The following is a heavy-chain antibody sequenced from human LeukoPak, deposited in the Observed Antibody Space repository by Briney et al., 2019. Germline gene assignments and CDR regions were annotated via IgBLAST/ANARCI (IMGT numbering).Heavy chain of an antibody. V-gene: IGHV4-30-4*01. J-gene: IGHJ4*02. Sequence: SETLSFTCTVSGGSISSGDYYWSWIRQPPGKGLEWIGYIYYSGSTYYNPSLKSRVTISVDTSKNQFSLKLSSVTAADTAVYYCARDRGVTYFDYWGQGTLVTVSS. CDR1: GGSISSGDYY. D-gene: IGHD2-21*02. CDR3: ARDRGVTYFDY. CDR2: IYYSGST.